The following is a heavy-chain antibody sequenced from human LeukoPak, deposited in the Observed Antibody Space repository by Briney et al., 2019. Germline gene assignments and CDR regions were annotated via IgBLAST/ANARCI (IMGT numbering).Heavy chain of an antibody. CDR3: ASGSVAGRQRAPRKEWFGP. J-gene: IGHJ5*02. CDR1: GFTFSNYR. Sequence: KPGGSLRLSCAASGFTFSNYRMNWVRQAPGKGLEWVSSISSSSSYIYYADSVKGRFTISRDNAKNSLYLQMNSLRAEDTAVYYCASGSVAGRQRAPRKEWFGPWGQGTLVTVSS. V-gene: IGHV3-21*04. D-gene: IGHD6-6*01. CDR2: ISSSSSYI.